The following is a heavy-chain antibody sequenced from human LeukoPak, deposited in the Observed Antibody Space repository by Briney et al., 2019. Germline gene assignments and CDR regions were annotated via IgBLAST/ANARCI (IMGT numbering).Heavy chain of an antibody. J-gene: IGHJ4*02. V-gene: IGHV3-30*04. D-gene: IGHD1-1*01. CDR3: AKSPWNGKFRAYFDY. Sequence: QPGGSLRLSCAASGFTFSSYAVHWVRQAPGKGLEWVALISYDGSNKYYADSVKGRFTISRDNSKNTLYLQMNSLRAEDTAVYYCAKSPWNGKFRAYFDYWGQGTLVTVSS. CDR2: ISYDGSNK. CDR1: GFTFSSYA.